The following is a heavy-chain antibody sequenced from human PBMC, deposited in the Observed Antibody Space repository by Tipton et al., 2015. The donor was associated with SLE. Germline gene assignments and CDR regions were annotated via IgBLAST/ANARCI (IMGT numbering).Heavy chain of an antibody. CDR3: ATMGDRWYLHL. J-gene: IGHJ2*01. D-gene: IGHD3-16*01. CDR1: GGSISSSNW. CDR2: IYHSGTT. V-gene: IGHV4-4*02. Sequence: TLSLTCTVSGGSISSSNWWTWVRQPPGKGLEWIGQIYHSGTTNYNPSLRSRVRISVDTSVNQFSLDLSSATAADTAVYYCATMGDRWYLHLWGRGTPVTVSS.